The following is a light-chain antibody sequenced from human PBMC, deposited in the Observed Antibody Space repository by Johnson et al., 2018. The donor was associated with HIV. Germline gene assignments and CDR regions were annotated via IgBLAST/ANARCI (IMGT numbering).Light chain of an antibody. J-gene: IGLJ1*01. CDR1: SSKIGSDN. V-gene: IGLV1-51*01. CDR2: DNH. Sequence: QSVLTQPPSVSAAPGQKVTISCSGSSSKIGSDNVSWYQQLPKTAPKLLIYDNHQRPSGIPARFSGSMSGTSATLGITGLQTGDEADYYCGTWHNSLSTGGVFGTGTKVTVL. CDR3: GTWHNSLSTGGV.